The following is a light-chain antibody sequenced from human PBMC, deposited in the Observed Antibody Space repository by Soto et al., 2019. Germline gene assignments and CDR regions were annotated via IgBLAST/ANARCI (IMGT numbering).Light chain of an antibody. CDR2: DAS. Sequence: AILMTQSPSSLSASVGDRVTITCRASQGIRNDLAWYQQKPGKAPKLLIYDASNLESGVPSRFSGSGSGTEFTLTISSLQPDDFATYYCQHYNSYSEAFGQGTKVDIK. V-gene: IGKV1-13*02. J-gene: IGKJ1*01. CDR3: QHYNSYSEA. CDR1: QGIRND.